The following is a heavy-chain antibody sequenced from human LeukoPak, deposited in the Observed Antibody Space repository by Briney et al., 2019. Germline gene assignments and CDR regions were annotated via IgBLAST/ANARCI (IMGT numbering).Heavy chain of an antibody. Sequence: PGGSLRLACAASGFTFSSFAMSWVRQAPGKGLEWVSAIRGSGGSTYYADSVKGRFTISRDNSKNTLHLQMHSLRAEDTAVYYCAKDPSPITMIVLRPGYFDYWGQGTLVTVSS. V-gene: IGHV3-23*01. CDR2: IRGSGGST. J-gene: IGHJ4*02. D-gene: IGHD3-22*01. CDR3: AKDPSPITMIVLRPGYFDY. CDR1: GFTFSSFA.